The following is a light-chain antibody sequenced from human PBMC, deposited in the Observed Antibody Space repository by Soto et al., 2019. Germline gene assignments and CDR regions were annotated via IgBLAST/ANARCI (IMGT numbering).Light chain of an antibody. CDR1: QRISSS. Sequence: EIVLTQSPATLSLSPGERATLSCRASQRISSSLAWYQHKPGQAPRLLIYDASNRATGIPARFSGSGSETYFTLTISSLEPEDFAFYFCQQRINWPPLYTFGQGTKLEIK. V-gene: IGKV3-11*01. J-gene: IGKJ2*01. CDR3: QQRINWPPLYT. CDR2: DAS.